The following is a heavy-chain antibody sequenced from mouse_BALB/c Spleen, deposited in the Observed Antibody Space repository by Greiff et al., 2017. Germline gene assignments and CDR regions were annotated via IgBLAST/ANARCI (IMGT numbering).Heavy chain of an antibody. CDR2: ISSGGSYT. Sequence: EVQVVESGGGLVKPGGSLKLSCAASGFTFSSYAMSWVRQSPEKRLEWVAEISSGGSYTYFPDTVTGRFTISRDNAKNTLYLEMSSLRSEDTAMYYCAREGGYDDAMDYWGQGTSVTVSS. V-gene: IGHV5-9-4*01. CDR1: GFTFSSYA. J-gene: IGHJ4*01. D-gene: IGHD2-2*01. CDR3: AREGGYDDAMDY.